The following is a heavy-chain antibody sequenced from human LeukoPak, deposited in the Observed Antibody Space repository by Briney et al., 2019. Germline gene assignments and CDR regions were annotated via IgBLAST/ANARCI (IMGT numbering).Heavy chain of an antibody. J-gene: IGHJ5*02. V-gene: IGHV1-18*01. D-gene: IGHD3-10*01. CDR3: ARVLLYGSGRQSWFDP. CDR2: ISVYNGNI. Sequence: ASVTLSFTASGYTFTIYGVNWVRQAPGQGLERMGWISVYNGNIKYAQKLQGRVTMTTDTCTSTAYMELRSLRSDDTAVYYCARVLLYGSGRQSWFDPWGQGTLVTGSS. CDR1: GYTFTIYG.